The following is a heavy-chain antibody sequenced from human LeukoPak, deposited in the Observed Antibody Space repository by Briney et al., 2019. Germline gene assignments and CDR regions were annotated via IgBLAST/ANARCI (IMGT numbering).Heavy chain of an antibody. CDR2: ISYDGSNK. J-gene: IGHJ4*02. CDR1: GFTFSSYA. Sequence: GRSLGLSCAASGFTFSSYAMHWVRQAPGKGLEWVAVISYDGSNKYYADSVKGRFTISRDNSKNTLYLQMNSLRAEDTAVYYCTVLLGYCSGGSCYSLDYWGQGTLVTVSS. V-gene: IGHV3-30-3*01. D-gene: IGHD2-15*01. CDR3: TVLLGYCSGGSCYSLDY.